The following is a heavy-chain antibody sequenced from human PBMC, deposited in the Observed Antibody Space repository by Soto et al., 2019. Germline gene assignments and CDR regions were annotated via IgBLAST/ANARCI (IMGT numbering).Heavy chain of an antibody. CDR3: ARDDAWLILDY. J-gene: IGHJ4*02. D-gene: IGHD6-19*01. V-gene: IGHV3-21*06. Sequence: EVQLVESGGGPVKPGGSLRLSCAASGFAFNTYSMNWVRQAPGKGLEWVAFITRSSSYIYYADSVRGRFTLSRDNAKNSLYLQMHSLRAEDTAIYYCARDDAWLILDYWGQGTLGTVSS. CDR2: ITRSSSYI. CDR1: GFAFNTYS.